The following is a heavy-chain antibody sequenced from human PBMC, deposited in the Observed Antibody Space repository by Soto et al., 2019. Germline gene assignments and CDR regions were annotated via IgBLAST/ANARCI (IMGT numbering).Heavy chain of an antibody. V-gene: IGHV1-69*12. D-gene: IGHD3-3*01. CDR1: GGTFSSYA. CDR2: IIPIFGTA. J-gene: IGHJ6*02. CDR3: ARPQYTIFGVVIEPYYYYYGMDV. Sequence: QVQLVQSGAEVKKPGSSVKVSCKASGGTFSSYAISWVRQAPGQGLEWMGGIIPIFGTANYAQKFQGRVPMTADESTSTAYMELSSLRSEDTAVYYCARPQYTIFGVVIEPYYYYYGMDVWGQGTTVTVSS.